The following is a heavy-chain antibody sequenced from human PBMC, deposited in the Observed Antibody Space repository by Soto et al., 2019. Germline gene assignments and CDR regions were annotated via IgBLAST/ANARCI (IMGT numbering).Heavy chain of an antibody. J-gene: IGHJ4*02. CDR1: GGSISNY. D-gene: IGHD1-1*01. CDR2: IYYSGST. Sequence: PSETLSLTCTVSGGSISNYWSWIRQPPGKGLEWIGYIYYSGSTNYNPSLKSRVTISVDTSKNQFSLKLSSVTAADTAVYYCARRSGYSFDYWGQGTLLTVSS. CDR3: ARRSGYSFDY. V-gene: IGHV4-59*08.